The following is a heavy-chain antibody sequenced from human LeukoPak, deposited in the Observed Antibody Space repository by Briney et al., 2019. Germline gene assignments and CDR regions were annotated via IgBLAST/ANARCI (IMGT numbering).Heavy chain of an antibody. CDR1: GRTLSSYS. V-gene: IGHV3-48*04. J-gene: IGHJ6*03. Sequence: GGSLRLYCEASGRTLSSYSMNWVRQAPGKGLEWVSYISFSSATIHYADSVKGRFTISRDNAKNSLYLQMNSLRAEDTAVYYCARSPYYYYMDVWGKGTTVTISS. CDR2: ISFSSATI. CDR3: ARSPYYYYMDV.